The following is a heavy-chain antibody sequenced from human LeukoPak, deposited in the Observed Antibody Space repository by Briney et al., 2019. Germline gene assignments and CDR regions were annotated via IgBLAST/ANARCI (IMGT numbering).Heavy chain of an antibody. D-gene: IGHD2-2*01. Sequence: GGSLRLSCAASGFTFSSYSMNWVRQAPGKGLEWVSSISSSGSYIYYADSVKGRFTISRDNAKNSLYLQMNSLRAEDTAVYYCARDCSSTSCLNWFDPWGQGTLVTVSS. V-gene: IGHV3-21*01. CDR1: GFTFSSYS. CDR2: ISSSGSYI. J-gene: IGHJ5*02. CDR3: ARDCSSTSCLNWFDP.